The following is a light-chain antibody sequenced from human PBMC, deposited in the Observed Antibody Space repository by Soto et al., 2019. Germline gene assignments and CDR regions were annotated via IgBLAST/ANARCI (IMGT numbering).Light chain of an antibody. CDR3: CSYTDNATPV. CDR1: SSDVGGYDY. Sequence: QSALTQPASVSGSLGQSVTISCTGSSSDVGGYDYVSWFQQPPGKAPKLIIFDVINRPSGVSSRFSGSKSGYTASLTISVLQAEDEADYYCCSYTDNATPVFGGGTKLTVL. CDR2: DVI. V-gene: IGLV2-14*01. J-gene: IGLJ2*01.